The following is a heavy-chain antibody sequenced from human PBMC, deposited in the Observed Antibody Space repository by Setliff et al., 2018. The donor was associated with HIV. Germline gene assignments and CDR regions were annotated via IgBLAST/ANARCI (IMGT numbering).Heavy chain of an antibody. CDR1: GGSVSTSSYS. D-gene: IGHD2-15*01. Sequence: SETLSLTCTVSGGSVSTSSYSWGWIRQPPEKGLEWIGTIYHTWKTYYNSSLNSRVTIAVDTSKDQFSLNLSTVTAADTAVYYCGRVAGYCAPSRCYGYNAFDIWGPGTTVTVSS. CDR2: IYHTWKT. V-gene: IGHV4-39*01. CDR3: GRVAGYCAPSRCYGYNAFDI. J-gene: IGHJ3*02.